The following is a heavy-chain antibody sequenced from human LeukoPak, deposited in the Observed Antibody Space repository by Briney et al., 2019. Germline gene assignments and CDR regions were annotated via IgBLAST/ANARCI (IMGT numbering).Heavy chain of an antibody. CDR3: AKNGRSSWQ. J-gene: IGHJ4*02. Sequence: GGSLRLSCAASGFTFSSYAMSWVRQAPGKGPEWVSAIKPSGGDTFYRDSVRGRFTIFRDNAKNSVYLQMNSLRAEDTAVYYCAKNGRSSWQWGQGTLVTVSS. CDR1: GFTFSSYA. D-gene: IGHD6-13*01. V-gene: IGHV3-23*01. CDR2: IKPSGGDT.